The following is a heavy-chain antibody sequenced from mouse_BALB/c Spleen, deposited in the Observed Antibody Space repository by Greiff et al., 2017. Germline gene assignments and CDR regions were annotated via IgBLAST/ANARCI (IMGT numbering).Heavy chain of an antibody. J-gene: IGHJ4*01. CDR1: GFTFSSFG. CDR3: AREGVTAAMDY. Sequence: EVQLVESGGGLVQPGGSRKLSCAASGFTFSSFGMHWVRQAPEKGLEWVAYISSGSSTIYYADTVKGRFTISRDNPKNTLFLQMTSLRSEDTAMYYCAREGVTAAMDYWGQGTSVNVSS. D-gene: IGHD1-2*01. V-gene: IGHV5-17*02. CDR2: ISSGSSTI.